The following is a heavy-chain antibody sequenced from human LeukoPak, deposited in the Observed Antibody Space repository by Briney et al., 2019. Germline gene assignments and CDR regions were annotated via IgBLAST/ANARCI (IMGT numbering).Heavy chain of an antibody. D-gene: IGHD6-19*01. Sequence: GGSLRLSCAASGFTFSNYWMSWVRQAPGKGLEWVANIKQDGSEKFYVDSVKGRFTISRDNAKNSLYLQMNSLRAEDTAVYYCARTREQWQVLDYWGQGTLVTVSS. CDR1: GFTFSNYW. CDR2: IKQDGSEK. CDR3: ARTREQWQVLDY. J-gene: IGHJ4*02. V-gene: IGHV3-7*01.